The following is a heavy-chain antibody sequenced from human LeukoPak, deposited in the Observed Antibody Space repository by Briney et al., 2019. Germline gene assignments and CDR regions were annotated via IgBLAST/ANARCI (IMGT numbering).Heavy chain of an antibody. CDR1: GFTFSSYA. CDR2: ISGSGGST. V-gene: IGHV3-23*01. J-gene: IGHJ4*02. D-gene: IGHD2-2*01. Sequence: GGSLRLSCAASGFTFSSYAMSWVRQAPGKGPEWVSAISGSGGSTYYADSVKGRFTISRDNSKNTLYLQMNSLRAEDTAVYYCAKDGAGSQSYCSSTSCYVGYWGQGTLVTVSS. CDR3: AKDGAGSQSYCSSTSCYVGY.